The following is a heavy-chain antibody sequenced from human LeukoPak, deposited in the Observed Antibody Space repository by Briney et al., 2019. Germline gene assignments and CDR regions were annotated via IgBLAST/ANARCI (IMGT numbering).Heavy chain of an antibody. CDR2: ISSSSSTI. D-gene: IGHD3-22*01. CDR3: ARYERTYYYDSSGYKDYYYMDV. CDR1: GFTFSSYS. Sequence: GGSLRLSCAASGFTFSSYSMDWVRQAPGKGLEWVSYISSSSSTIYYADSVKGRFTISRDNAKNSLYLQMNSLRAEDTAVYYCARYERTYYYDSSGYKDYYYMDVWGKGTTVTVSS. V-gene: IGHV3-48*01. J-gene: IGHJ6*03.